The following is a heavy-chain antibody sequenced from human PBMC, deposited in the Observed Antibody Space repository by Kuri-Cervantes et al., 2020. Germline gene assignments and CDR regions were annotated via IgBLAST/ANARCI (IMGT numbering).Heavy chain of an antibody. CDR3: AKDYYGDYENTNFDY. CDR2: ISYDGSNK. V-gene: IGHV3-30*18. J-gene: IGHJ4*02. D-gene: IGHD4-17*01. Sequence: GGSLRLSCAASGFTFSSYGMHWVRQAPGKGLEWVAVISYDGSNKYYADSVKGRFTISRDNSKNTLYLQMSSLRAEDTALYYCAKDYYGDYENTNFDYWGQGTLVTVSS. CDR1: GFTFSSYG.